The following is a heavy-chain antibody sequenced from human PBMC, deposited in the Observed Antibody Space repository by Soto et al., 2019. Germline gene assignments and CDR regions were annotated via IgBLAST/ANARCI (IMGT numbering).Heavy chain of an antibody. CDR3: ATDPSVIAAALFSGMDV. D-gene: IGHD6-13*01. CDR1: GYTFTGYY. V-gene: IGHV1-2*02. J-gene: IGHJ6*02. CDR2: INPNSGGT. Sequence: GASVKVSCKASGYTFTGYYMHWVRQAPGQGLEWMGWINPNSGGTNYAQKFQGRVTMTRDTSISTAYMELSRLRSDDTAVYYCATDPSVIAAALFSGMDVWGQGTTVTVSS.